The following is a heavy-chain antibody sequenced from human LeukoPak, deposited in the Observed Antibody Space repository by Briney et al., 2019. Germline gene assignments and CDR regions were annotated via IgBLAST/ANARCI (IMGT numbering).Heavy chain of an antibody. V-gene: IGHV3-23*01. CDR2: IGTSGRST. J-gene: IGHJ3*02. CDR1: GFTFDSYV. D-gene: IGHD3-16*01. CDR3: AKESGNASNDPFDM. Sequence: PGGSLRLSCAASGFTFDSYVMTWVRQAPGKGLEWVSGIGTSGRSTYYADSVKGRFTISRDNSKNTLYLQMNSLRAKDTALYYCAKESGNASNDPFDMWGQGTMVIVSS.